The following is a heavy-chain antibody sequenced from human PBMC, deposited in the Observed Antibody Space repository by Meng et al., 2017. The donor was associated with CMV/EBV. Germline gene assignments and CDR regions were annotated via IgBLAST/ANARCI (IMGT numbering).Heavy chain of an antibody. D-gene: IGHD2-2*01. CDR2: IYYSGST. CDR1: GGSISSSSYY. Sequence: SETLSLTCTVSGGSISSSSYYWGWIRQPPGKGLEWIGSIYYSGSTYYNPSLKCRVTISVDTSKNQFSLKLSSVTAADTAVYYCASIYCSSTSCYRSGGYYYGMDVWGQGTTVTVSS. CDR3: ASIYCSSTSCYRSGGYYYGMDV. V-gene: IGHV4-39*07. J-gene: IGHJ6*02.